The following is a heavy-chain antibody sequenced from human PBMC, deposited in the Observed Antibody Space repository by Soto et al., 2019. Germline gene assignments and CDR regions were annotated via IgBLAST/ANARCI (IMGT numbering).Heavy chain of an antibody. V-gene: IGHV1-18*01. Sequence: QVQLVQSGAEVKKPGASVKVSCKASGYTFTSYGISWVRQAPGQGLAWMGWISAYNGNTNYAQKLQGRVTMTTDTSTSTAYMELRSLRSDDTAVYYCARDQILPTYYYYGMDVWGQGTTVTVSS. J-gene: IGHJ6*02. D-gene: IGHD1-1*01. CDR1: GYTFTSYG. CDR2: ISAYNGNT. CDR3: ARDQILPTYYYYGMDV.